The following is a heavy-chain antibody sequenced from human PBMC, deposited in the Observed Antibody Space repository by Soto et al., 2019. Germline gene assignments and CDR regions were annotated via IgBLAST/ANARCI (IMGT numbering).Heavy chain of an antibody. Sequence: GLEWMGWISAYNGNTNYAQKLQGRVTMTTDTSTSTAYMELRSLRSDDTAVYYCASDRGESDYGDYDASWFDPWGQGTLVSVSS. V-gene: IGHV1-18*01. CDR2: ISAYNGNT. CDR3: ASDRGESDYGDYDASWFDP. D-gene: IGHD4-17*01. J-gene: IGHJ5*02.